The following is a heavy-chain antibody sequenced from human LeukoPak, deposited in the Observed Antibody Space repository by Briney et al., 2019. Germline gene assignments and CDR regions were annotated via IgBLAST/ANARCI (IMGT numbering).Heavy chain of an antibody. J-gene: IGHJ5*02. Sequence: ASVKVSCKASGYTFTSYDINWVRQATGQGLEWMGWMNPNSGGTNYAQKFQGRVTMTRDTSISTAYMELSRLRSDDTAVYYCARDRVVPAAMRGWFDPWGQGTLVTVSS. V-gene: IGHV1-2*02. D-gene: IGHD2-2*01. CDR3: ARDRVVPAAMRGWFDP. CDR2: MNPNSGGT. CDR1: GYTFTSYD.